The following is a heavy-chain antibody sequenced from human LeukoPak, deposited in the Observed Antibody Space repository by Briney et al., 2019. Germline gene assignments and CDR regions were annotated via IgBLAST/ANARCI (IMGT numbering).Heavy chain of an antibody. V-gene: IGHV3-30*04. D-gene: IGHD6-19*01. J-gene: IGHJ4*02. Sequence: GGSLRLSCAASGFTFSTYAMHWVRQAPGKGLEWVAVISYDGSNKYYADSVKGRFTISRDNSKNTLYLQMNSLRAEDTAVYYSARGLYSSGWYLDYWGQGILVTVSS. CDR3: ARGLYSSGWYLDY. CDR1: GFTFSTYA. CDR2: ISYDGSNK.